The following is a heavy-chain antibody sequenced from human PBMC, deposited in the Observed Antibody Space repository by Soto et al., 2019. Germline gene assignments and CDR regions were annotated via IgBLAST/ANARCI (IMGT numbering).Heavy chain of an antibody. D-gene: IGHD2-2*01. V-gene: IGHV1-69*13. CDR3: ARVVLAAYYFDS. Sequence: ASVKVSCKASGGTFSSYAISWVRQAPGQGLEWMGGIIPIFGTANYAQKFQGRVTITADESTSTAYMELSSLRSEDTAVYYCARVVLAAYYFDSCGQGTLVTVSS. J-gene: IGHJ4*02. CDR1: GGTFSSYA. CDR2: IIPIFGTA.